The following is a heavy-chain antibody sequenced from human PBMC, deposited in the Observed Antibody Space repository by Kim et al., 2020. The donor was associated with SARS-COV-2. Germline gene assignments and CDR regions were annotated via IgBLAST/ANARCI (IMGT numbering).Heavy chain of an antibody. Sequence: GGSLRLSCAASGFTFSSYGMHWVRQAPGKGLEWVAVISYDGSNKYYADSVKGRFTISRDNSKNTLYLQMNSLRAEDTAVYYCAKDFWTGSSGYYPLYYYGMDVWGQGTTVTVSS. CDR1: GFTFSSYG. J-gene: IGHJ6*02. CDR3: AKDFWTGSSGYYPLYYYGMDV. CDR2: ISYDGSNK. D-gene: IGHD3-22*01. V-gene: IGHV3-30*18.